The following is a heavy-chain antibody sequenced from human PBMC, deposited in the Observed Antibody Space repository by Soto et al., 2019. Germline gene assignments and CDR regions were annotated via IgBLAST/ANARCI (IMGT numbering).Heavy chain of an antibody. J-gene: IGHJ6*02. CDR2: ISAYNGNT. V-gene: IGHV1-18*01. CDR1: GYTFTNSG. Sequence: GASVKVSCKASGYTFTNSGISWVRQAPGQGLEWMGWISAYNGNTNYAQKLQGRVTMTTDTSTSTAYMELRSLRSDDTAVYYCARTDPISGPGYYYGMDVWGQGTTVTVSS. CDR3: ARTDPISGPGYYYGMDV. D-gene: IGHD6-19*01.